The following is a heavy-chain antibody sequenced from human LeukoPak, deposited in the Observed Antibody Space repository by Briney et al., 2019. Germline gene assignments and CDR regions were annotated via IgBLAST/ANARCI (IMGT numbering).Heavy chain of an antibody. CDR3: AAGEEWSPLDY. J-gene: IGHJ4*02. CDR2: IIPIFGTA. V-gene: IGHV1-69*13. CDR1: GYTFTSYG. D-gene: IGHD2-8*01. Sequence: SVKVSCKASGYTFTSYGISWVRQAPGQGLEWMGGIIPIFGTANYAQKFQGRVTITADESTSTAYMELSSLRSEDTAVYYCAAGEEWSPLDYWGQGTLVTVSS.